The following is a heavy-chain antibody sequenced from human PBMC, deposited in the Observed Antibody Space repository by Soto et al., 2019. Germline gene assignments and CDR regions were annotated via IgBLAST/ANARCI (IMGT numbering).Heavy chain of an antibody. D-gene: IGHD3-10*01. CDR2: IKWDASEK. CDR3: PRDSGYGSGTSVNHYLAY. V-gene: IGHV3-7*01. Sequence: PGGSLRLSCAASGFTFGSYWMSWVRQAPGKGLGWLATIKWDASEKKYVDSVKGRFTMSRDNAKNSLYLQIDSLRAEDTAVYYCPRDSGYGSGTSVNHYLAYWGHGTLVTVSS. CDR1: GFTFGSYW. J-gene: IGHJ4*01.